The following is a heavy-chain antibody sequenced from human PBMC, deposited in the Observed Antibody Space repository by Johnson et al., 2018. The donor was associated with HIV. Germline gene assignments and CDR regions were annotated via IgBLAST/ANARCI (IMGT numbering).Heavy chain of an antibody. J-gene: IGHJ3*02. CDR1: GFTFSSYG. Sequence: QEQLVESGGGVVQPGRSLRLSCAASGFTFSSYGMHWVRQAPGKGLEWVAVIWYDGSSKYYADSVQGRFTISRDNSKNTLYLQMNSLRAEDTAVYYCAKTWDDYDDAFDIWGQGTMVTVSS. CDR2: IWYDGSSK. V-gene: IGHV3-33*06. D-gene: IGHD4/OR15-4a*01. CDR3: AKTWDDYDDAFDI.